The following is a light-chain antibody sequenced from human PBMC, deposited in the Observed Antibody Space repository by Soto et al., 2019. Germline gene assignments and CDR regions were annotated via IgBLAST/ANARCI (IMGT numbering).Light chain of an antibody. Sequence: QSVLTQAPSASGTPGQRVTISCSGSSSNIGNNIVNWYQLLPGTAPKLLIYNNNQRPSSVPDRFSGSKSGTSASLAISGLQSEDETDYYCATWDDTLTAVVFGGGTQLTVL. CDR3: ATWDDTLTAVV. CDR1: SSNIGNNI. J-gene: IGLJ3*02. V-gene: IGLV1-44*01. CDR2: NNN.